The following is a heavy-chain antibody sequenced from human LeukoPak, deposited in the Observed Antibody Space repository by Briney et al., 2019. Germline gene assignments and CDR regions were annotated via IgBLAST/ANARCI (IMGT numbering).Heavy chain of an antibody. V-gene: IGHV3-23*01. Sequence: GGSLRLSCATSGFSFSSYAMSWVRQAPGKGLEWVSAMSSSDDGRYYAASVRGRFTISRDTSRSTLYLQMNSLRAEDAAVYYCAKPTIVRGVIWGQGTLVTVSS. J-gene: IGHJ4*02. CDR1: GFSFSSYA. CDR3: AKPTIVRGVI. D-gene: IGHD3-10*01. CDR2: MSSSDDGR.